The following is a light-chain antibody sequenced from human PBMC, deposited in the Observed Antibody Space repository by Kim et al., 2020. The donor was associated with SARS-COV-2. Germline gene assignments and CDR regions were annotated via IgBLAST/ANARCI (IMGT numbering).Light chain of an antibody. Sequence: SPGERATLSCRASQSVSAYLAWYKHRPGQSPRLLTSNASKRATGISDRCRVRVCVTDFTLSIRTLERENFAVYNSQRSSEWPPLTFVGGTKVDIK. CDR3: QRSSEWPPLT. V-gene: IGKV3-11*01. CDR1: QSVSAY. CDR2: NAS. J-gene: IGKJ4*01.